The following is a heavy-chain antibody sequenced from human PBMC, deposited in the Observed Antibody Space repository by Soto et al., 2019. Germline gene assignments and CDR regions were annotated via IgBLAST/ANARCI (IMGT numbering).Heavy chain of an antibody. CDR1: GYSFMKYG. D-gene: IGHD2-2*01. CDR3: AREASVLIPAAQPSRFDS. Sequence: ASVKVSCKGFGYSFMKYGINWVRQAPGQGLEWVGWISPYSGYTHSAQKFHGRLTLTTDTAASTAYMELRILRSADTALYYCAREASVLIPAAQPSRFDSWGQGTLVTVS. V-gene: IGHV1-18*01. CDR2: ISPYSGYT. J-gene: IGHJ4*02.